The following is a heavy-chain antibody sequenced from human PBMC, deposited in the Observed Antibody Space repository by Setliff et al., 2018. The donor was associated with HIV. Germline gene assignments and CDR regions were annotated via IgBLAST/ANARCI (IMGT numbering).Heavy chain of an antibody. J-gene: IGHJ3*02. CDR1: GFTFSNYA. Sequence: PGGSLRLSCAASGFTFSNYAMSWVRQAPGRGLEYVAGMNRDGREKLYADSVKGRFSISRDNAKNSLYLQMSSLRTEDTAVYFCARDPAFGAFDIWGQGTMVTVSS. CDR3: ARDPAFGAFDI. CDR2: MNRDGREK. V-gene: IGHV3-7*04. D-gene: IGHD3-10*01.